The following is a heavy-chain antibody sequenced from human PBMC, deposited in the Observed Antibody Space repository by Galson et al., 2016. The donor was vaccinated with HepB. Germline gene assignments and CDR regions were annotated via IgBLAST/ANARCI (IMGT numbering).Heavy chain of an antibody. Sequence: TLSLTCAVYGDSISSGGYYWSWIRQYPGKGLEWIGNIYYNGSSYSNPSLKSRITKSADTSKNQFSLRLSSVTAADTAVYYCARCASYGMDVWGQGTTVTVSS. J-gene: IGHJ6*02. CDR1: GDSISSGGYY. V-gene: IGHV4-31*11. CDR2: IYYNGSS. CDR3: ARCASYGMDV. D-gene: IGHD3-16*01.